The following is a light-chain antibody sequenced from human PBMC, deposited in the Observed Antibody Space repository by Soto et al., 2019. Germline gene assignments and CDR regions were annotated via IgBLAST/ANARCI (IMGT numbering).Light chain of an antibody. CDR2: DAS. CDR1: QSISSW. J-gene: IGKJ1*01. V-gene: IGKV1-5*01. Sequence: DIQVTQAPSTLSASVGGRGTITCRASQSISSWLAWYQQKPGKAPKLLIYDASSLESGVPSRFSGSGSGTELTLTISSLQPDDFATYYCQQYNSYTWTCGQRTKADI. CDR3: QQYNSYTWT.